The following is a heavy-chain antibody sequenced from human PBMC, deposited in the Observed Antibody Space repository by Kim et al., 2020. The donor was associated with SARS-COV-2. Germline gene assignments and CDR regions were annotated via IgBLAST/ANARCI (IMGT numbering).Heavy chain of an antibody. CDR2: ISYSGST. V-gene: IGHV4-59*01. CDR3: AREHGGTYDY. D-gene: IGHD4-17*01. J-gene: IGHJ4*02. Sequence: SETLSITCTVSGGSLSSYYWNWIRQPPGKGLEWVGYISYSGSTNYNPSLKTRVNLSLDRSKRQFSLKVSSVTAADTAFYYCAREHGGTYDYWGQGTLVT. CDR1: GGSLSSYY.